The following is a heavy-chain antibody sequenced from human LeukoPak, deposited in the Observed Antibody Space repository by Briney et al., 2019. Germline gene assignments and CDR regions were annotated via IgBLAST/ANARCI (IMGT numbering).Heavy chain of an antibody. V-gene: IGHV4-39*07. CDR3: ARLLLRSFDWSRYFDY. CDR1: GGSISSSSYY. D-gene: IGHD3-9*01. Sequence: PSETLSLTCTVSGGSISSSSYYWSWIRQPPGKGLEWIGEINHSGSTNYNPSLKSRLTISVDTSKNQFSLKLSSVTAADTAVYYCARLLLRSFDWSRYFDYWGQGTLVTVSS. J-gene: IGHJ4*02. CDR2: INHSGST.